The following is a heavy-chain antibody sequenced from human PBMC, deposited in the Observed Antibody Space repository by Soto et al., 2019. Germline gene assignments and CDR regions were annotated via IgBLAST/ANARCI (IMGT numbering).Heavy chain of an antibody. CDR3: ARDLGHLDLAAALDY. Sequence: QVQLVESGGGVVQPGRSLRLSCAASGFIFSNYGMHWVRQAPGKGLEWVAVIWYDGSNKYYAESVKGRFSISRDNSKNPLYLQMNSLRDEDTAVYYCARDLGHLDLAAALDYWGQGTLVTVSS. J-gene: IGHJ4*02. CDR1: GFIFSNYG. V-gene: IGHV3-33*01. CDR2: IWYDGSNK. D-gene: IGHD6-13*01.